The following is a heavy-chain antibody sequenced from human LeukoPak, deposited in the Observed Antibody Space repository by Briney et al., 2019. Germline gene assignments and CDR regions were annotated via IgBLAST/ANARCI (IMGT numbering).Heavy chain of an antibody. D-gene: IGHD3-22*01. CDR1: GGSINSYY. J-gene: IGHJ2*01. Sequence: SETLSLTCTVSGGSINSYYWSWIRQPPGKGLEWIGYIYYSGNTNYNPSLKSRASISIDTSKNRLSLQLSSVTAADTAVYYCARDRDSSGLRDFDLWGRGTLVTVSA. CDR3: ARDRDSSGLRDFDL. V-gene: IGHV4-59*01. CDR2: IYYSGNT.